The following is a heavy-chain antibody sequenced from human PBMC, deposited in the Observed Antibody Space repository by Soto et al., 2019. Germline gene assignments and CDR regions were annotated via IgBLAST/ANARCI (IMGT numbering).Heavy chain of an antibody. Sequence: EVQLVESGGGLIQPGGSLRLSCAVTGFTVRANYMSWVRQAPGKGLEWVSVIYSGDTTYYADSVKGRFIISRDISKNTLYLQMNILRAEDTAVYYCHGYGYWGQGTLVTVSS. CDR1: GFTVRANY. CDR2: IYSGDTT. CDR3: HGYGY. D-gene: IGHD5-12*01. V-gene: IGHV3-53*01. J-gene: IGHJ4*02.